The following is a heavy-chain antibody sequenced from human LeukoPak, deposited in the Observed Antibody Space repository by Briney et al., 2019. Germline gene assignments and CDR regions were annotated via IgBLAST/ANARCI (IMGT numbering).Heavy chain of an antibody. CDR2: ISSSGSTI. D-gene: IGHD3-22*01. J-gene: IGHJ3*02. CDR1: GFTFSSYE. CDR3: ASSPSNYDSSGYTDAFDI. V-gene: IGHV3-48*03. Sequence: GGSLRLSCAASGFTFSSYEMNWVRQAPGKGLEWVSYISSSGSTIYYADSVKGRFTISRDNSKNTLYLQMNSLRAEDTAVYYCASSPSNYDSSGYTDAFDIWGQGTMVTVSS.